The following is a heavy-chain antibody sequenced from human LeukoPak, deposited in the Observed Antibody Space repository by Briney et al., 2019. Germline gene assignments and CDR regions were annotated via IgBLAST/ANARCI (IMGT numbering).Heavy chain of an antibody. V-gene: IGHV3-23*01. Sequence: GGSLRLSCAASGFTFSSYAMSWVRQAPGKGLEWVSAISGSGGSTYYADSVKGRYTISRDNSKNTLYLQMNSLRAEDTAVYYCAKSDIVVVVAATPFYWGQGTLVTVSS. J-gene: IGHJ4*02. CDR1: GFTFSSYA. CDR2: ISGSGGST. CDR3: AKSDIVVVVAATPFY. D-gene: IGHD2-15*01.